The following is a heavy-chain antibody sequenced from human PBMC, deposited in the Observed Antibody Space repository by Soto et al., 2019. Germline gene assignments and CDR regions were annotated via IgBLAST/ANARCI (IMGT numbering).Heavy chain of an antibody. CDR3: ARVTSDFISRYFDL. CDR2: ISAYNGNT. CDR1: CYTFTSYG. Sequence: GASVQVSCKASCYTFTSYGISWVRQAPGQGLEWMGWISAYNGNTNYAQKLQGRVTMTTDTSTSTAYMELRSLRSDDTAVYYCARVTSDFISRYFDLWGRGTLVTVSS. D-gene: IGHD2-2*01. J-gene: IGHJ2*01. V-gene: IGHV1-18*01.